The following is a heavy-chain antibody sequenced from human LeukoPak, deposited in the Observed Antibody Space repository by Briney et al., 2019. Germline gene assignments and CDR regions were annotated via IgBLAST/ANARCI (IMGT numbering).Heavy chain of an antibody. D-gene: IGHD3-3*01. CDR3: ARDITIFGPAGGFDY. CDR1: GYSISSGYY. CDR2: IYHSGST. J-gene: IGHJ4*02. Sequence: SETLSLTCTASGYSISSGYYWGWIRQPPGKGLEWIGSIYHSGSTYYNPSLKSRVTISVDTSKNQFSLKLSSVTAADTAVYYCARDITIFGPAGGFDYWGQGTLVTVSS. V-gene: IGHV4-38-2*02.